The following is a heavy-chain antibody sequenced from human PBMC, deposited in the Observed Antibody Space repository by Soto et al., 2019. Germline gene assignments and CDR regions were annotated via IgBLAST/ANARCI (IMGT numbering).Heavy chain of an antibody. CDR3: ATSKYSSGWYVRYYYYGMDV. J-gene: IGHJ6*02. V-gene: IGHV1-69*06. CDR1: GGTFSSYA. Sequence: QVQLVQSGAEVKKPGSSVKVSCKASGGTFSSYAISWVRQAPGQGLEWMGGIIPIFGTANYAQKFQGRVTITADKSTSTAYMELSSLRSEDTAVYYCATSKYSSGWYVRYYYYGMDVWCQGTTVTVSS. D-gene: IGHD6-19*01. CDR2: IIPIFGTA.